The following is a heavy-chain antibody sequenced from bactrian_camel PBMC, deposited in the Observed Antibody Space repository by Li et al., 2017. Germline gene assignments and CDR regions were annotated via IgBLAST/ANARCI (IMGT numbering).Heavy chain of an antibody. CDR2: ISSGGGST. D-gene: IGHD7*01. CDR3: SRDLLPRVAGVLLNY. V-gene: IGHV3S40*01. CDR1: GFSRFPSSRYA. Sequence: EVQLVESGGGSVQAGGSLRLSCAAAGFSRFPSSRYAMTWVRQALGKGLEWVSAISSGGGSTYYAEFLKGRFTVSRDNAKNTLYLQLNDLKSEDTAMYFCSRDLLPRVAGVLLNYWGQGTQVTVS. J-gene: IGHJ4*01.